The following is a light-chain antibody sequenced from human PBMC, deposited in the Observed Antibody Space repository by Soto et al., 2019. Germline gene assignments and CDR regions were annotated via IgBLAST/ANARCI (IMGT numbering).Light chain of an antibody. J-gene: IGLJ3*02. CDR1: SSDIGYYDY. CDR2: EVN. V-gene: IGLV2-14*01. Sequence: QSALTQPASVSGSPGQSITISCTGTSSDIGYYDYVSWYQHHSGKAPKLIIYEVNSRPSGVSNRFSGSKSVNTASLAISGLQSEDEAAYYCAAWDDSLNGWVFGGGTKLTVL. CDR3: AAWDDSLNGWV.